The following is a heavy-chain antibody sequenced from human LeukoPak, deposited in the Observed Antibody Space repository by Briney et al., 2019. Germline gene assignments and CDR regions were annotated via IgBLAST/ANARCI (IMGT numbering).Heavy chain of an antibody. J-gene: IGHJ5*02. D-gene: IGHD3-10*01. Sequence: SVKVSCKASGYTFTGYYMHWVRQAPGQGLEWMGGIIPIFGTANYAQKFQDRVTITADKSTSTAYMELRSLRSDDTAVYYCAREMYGSGSNWFDPWGQGTLVTVSS. CDR1: GYTFTGYY. CDR3: AREMYGSGSNWFDP. CDR2: IIPIFGTA. V-gene: IGHV1-69*06.